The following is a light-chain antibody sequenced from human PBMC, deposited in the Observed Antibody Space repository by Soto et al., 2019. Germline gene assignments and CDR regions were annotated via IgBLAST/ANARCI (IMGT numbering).Light chain of an antibody. CDR2: DAS. CDR1: QSVSTY. V-gene: IGKV3-11*01. Sequence: EIMMTQPPATLSVSPGERATLSCRASQSVSTYLAWYQQKPGQAPRLLIYDASNRATGIPARFSGSGSGTDFTLTISSLEPEDFAVYYCQQRSNWPPATFGQGTRLEIK. CDR3: QQRSNWPPAT. J-gene: IGKJ5*01.